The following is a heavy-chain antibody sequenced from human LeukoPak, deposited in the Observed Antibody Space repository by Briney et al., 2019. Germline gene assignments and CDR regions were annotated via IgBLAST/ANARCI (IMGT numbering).Heavy chain of an antibody. V-gene: IGHV3-48*02. Sequence: GGSLRLSCAASGFTFSSYSMNWVRQAPGKGLERVPYISSTTSPIFYADSVKGRFTISRDNAKNSLYLQMNSLRDEDTAVYYCARDTSYAFDIWGQGTMVTVSS. CDR2: ISSTTSPI. CDR3: ARDTSYAFDI. CDR1: GFTFSSYS. J-gene: IGHJ3*02.